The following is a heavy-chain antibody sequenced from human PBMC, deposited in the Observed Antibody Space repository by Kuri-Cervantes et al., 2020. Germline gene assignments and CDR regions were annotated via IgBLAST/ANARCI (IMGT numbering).Heavy chain of an antibody. CDR1: GFTFSSYA. CDR3: AKEDIVATIWYFDY. V-gene: IGHV3-23*01. J-gene: IGHJ4*02. Sequence: GESLKISCAASGFTFSSYAMNWVRQAPGKGLEWVSAISGSGGSTYYADSVKGRFTISRDNSKNTLYLQMNSLRAEDTAVYYCAKEDIVATIWYFDYWGQGTLVTVSS. CDR2: ISGSGGST. D-gene: IGHD5-12*01.